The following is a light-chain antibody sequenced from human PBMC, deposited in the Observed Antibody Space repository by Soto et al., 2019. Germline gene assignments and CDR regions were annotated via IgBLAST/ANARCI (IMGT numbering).Light chain of an antibody. CDR2: EVT. Sequence: QSVLTQPPSASGSPGQSVTISCTGTSSDDGGYNFVSWYQQHPGKAPKLIIYEVTKRPSGVPDRFSGSKSGNTASLTVSGLQAEDEADYYCSSYSGTNNYVFVTGT. CDR3: SSYSGTNNYV. V-gene: IGLV2-8*01. CDR1: SSDDGGYNF. J-gene: IGLJ1*01.